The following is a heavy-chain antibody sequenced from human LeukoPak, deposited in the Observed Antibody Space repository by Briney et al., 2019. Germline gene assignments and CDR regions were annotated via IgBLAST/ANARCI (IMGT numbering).Heavy chain of an antibody. V-gene: IGHV3-15*07. CDR2: IRSKTDGGTT. CDR1: GFSFSNAW. D-gene: IGHD1-26*01. J-gene: IGHJ4*02. Sequence: PGGSLRLSCAASGFSFSNAWMNWVRQAPGKGLEWVGRIRSKTDGGTTDYAAPVKGRFPISRDDSKNILYLQMNRLQTEDTAVYYCTAFSLKWELPSFAYWGQGSLVTVSS. CDR3: TAFSLKWELPSFAY.